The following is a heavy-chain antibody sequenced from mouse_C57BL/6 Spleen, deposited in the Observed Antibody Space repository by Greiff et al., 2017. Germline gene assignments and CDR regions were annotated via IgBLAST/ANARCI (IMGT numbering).Heavy chain of an antibody. D-gene: IGHD1-1*01. CDR3: ARGNYGNGDEGY. Sequence: QVQLQQPGAELVMPGASVKLSCKASGYTFTSYWMHWVKQRPGQGLEWIGEIDPSDSYTNYNQKFKGKATLTVDKSSSTAYMQLSSLTSEDSAVYYCARGNYGNGDEGYWGQGTTLTVSS. J-gene: IGHJ2*01. CDR1: GYTFTSYW. CDR2: IDPSDSYT. V-gene: IGHV1-69*01.